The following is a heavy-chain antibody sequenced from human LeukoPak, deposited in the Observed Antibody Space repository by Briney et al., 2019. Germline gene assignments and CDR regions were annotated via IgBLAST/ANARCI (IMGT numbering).Heavy chain of an antibody. J-gene: IGHJ4*02. CDR2: ISSSSSTI. D-gene: IGHD3-10*01. V-gene: IGHV3-48*04. Sequence: GGSLRLSCAASGFTFSSYSMNWVRQAPGKGLEWVSYISSSSSTIHYADSVKGRFTISRDNAKNSLYLLMNSLRAEDTAVYYCARDSYGSGSYGGYWGQGTLVTVSS. CDR1: GFTFSSYS. CDR3: ARDSYGSGSYGGY.